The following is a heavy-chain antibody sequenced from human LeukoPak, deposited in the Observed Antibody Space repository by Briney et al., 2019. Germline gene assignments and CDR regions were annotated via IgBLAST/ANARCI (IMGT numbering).Heavy chain of an antibody. CDR3: ARVRFSEWGDRPLDY. CDR1: GFTFSNYA. D-gene: IGHD3-3*01. Sequence: PGGSLRLSCAASGFTFSNYAMNWVRQAPGKGLEWASSISGSSSYIYYADSVKGRFTISRDNAKNSLYVQMNSLRAEDTAVYYCARVRFSEWGDRPLDYWGQGTLVTVSS. CDR2: ISGSSSYI. V-gene: IGHV3-21*01. J-gene: IGHJ4*02.